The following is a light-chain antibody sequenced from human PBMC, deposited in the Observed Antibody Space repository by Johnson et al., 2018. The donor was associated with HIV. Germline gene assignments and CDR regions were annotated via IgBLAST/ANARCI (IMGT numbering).Light chain of an antibody. V-gene: IGLV1-51*01. CDR1: SSNIGNNY. J-gene: IGLJ1*01. CDR3: GTWDSSLSANYF. CDR2: GNN. Sequence: QSVLTQPPSVSAAPGQKVTISCSGSSSNIGNNYVSWYQQLPGTVPKLLIYGNNTRPSGIPDRFSGSKSGTSATLGITGLQTGDEADYYCGTWDSSLSANYFFGTGTKVTVL.